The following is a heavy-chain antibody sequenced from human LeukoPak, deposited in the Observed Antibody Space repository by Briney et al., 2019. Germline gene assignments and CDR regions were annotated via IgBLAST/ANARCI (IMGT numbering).Heavy chain of an antibody. CDR2: IYYSGST. D-gene: IGHD2-2*01. CDR3: ARDLCSSTSCHAWFDP. Sequence: SETLSLTCAVYGGSFSSYYWSWIRQPPGKGLEWIGYIYYSGSTYYNPSLKSRVTISVDTSKNQFSLKLSSVTAADTAVYYCARDLCSSTSCHAWFDPWGQGTLVTVSS. CDR1: GGSFSSYY. V-gene: IGHV4-30-4*08. J-gene: IGHJ5*02.